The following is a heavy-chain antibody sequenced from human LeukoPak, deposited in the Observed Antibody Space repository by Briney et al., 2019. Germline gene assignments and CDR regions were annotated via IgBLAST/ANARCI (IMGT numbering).Heavy chain of an antibody. V-gene: IGHV4-59*01. CDR1: GGSISSYY. D-gene: IGHD5-12*01. CDR2: IYYSGST. J-gene: IGHJ4*02. Sequence: SETLSLTCTVSGGSISSYYWSWIRQPPGKGLEWIGYIYYSGSTNYNPSLKSRVTISVDTSKDQFSLKLSSVTAADTAVYYCARESGYDYLIDYWGQGTLVTVSS. CDR3: ARESGYDYLIDY.